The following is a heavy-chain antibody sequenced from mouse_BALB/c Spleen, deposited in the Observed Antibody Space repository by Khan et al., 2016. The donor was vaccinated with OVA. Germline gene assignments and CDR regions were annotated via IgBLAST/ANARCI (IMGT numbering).Heavy chain of an antibody. V-gene: IGHV1-20*02. J-gene: IGHJ2*01. Sequence: VQLKESGPELVKPGASVKISCKASGYSFTGYSMNWVMQSHGKSLEWIGRINPHIGETFYNQKFKVKATLTVDESSSTAHMELRSLASEDSAVYYWARKHGSDFDYWGQGTTLTVSS. CDR3: ARKHGSDFDY. CDR1: GYSFTGYS. D-gene: IGHD1-1*01. CDR2: INPHIGET.